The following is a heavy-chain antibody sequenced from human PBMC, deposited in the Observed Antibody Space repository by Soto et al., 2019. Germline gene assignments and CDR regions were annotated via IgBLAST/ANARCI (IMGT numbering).Heavy chain of an antibody. Sequence: TLSLTCGVSGGTVASSHWWSWVRQSPGRGLEWIGNVYHTGDTNFNPSLQSRVTFSVDKSNNQFSLRLTSVTAADTAVYFCAREIVTAGGSNYFDPWGPGTLVTVSS. V-gene: IGHV4-4*01. CDR2: VYHTGDT. D-gene: IGHD2-21*02. CDR1: GGTVASSHW. J-gene: IGHJ5*02. CDR3: AREIVTAGGSNYFDP.